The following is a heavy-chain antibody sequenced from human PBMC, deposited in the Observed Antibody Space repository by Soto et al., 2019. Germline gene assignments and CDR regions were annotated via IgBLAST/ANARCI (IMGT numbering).Heavy chain of an antibody. D-gene: IGHD5-18*01. CDR2: ISYDGSNK. V-gene: IGHV3-30*18. Sequence: QVQLVESGGGVVQPGRSLVLSCAASGLTFSDFGMHWVRQTPGKGPEWVAVISYDGSNKYYADSVKGRFTISRDDSKNALYLQMNSRRGEDTATYYCSKATYGYSNYYGMDVWGQGTTVTVSS. CDR3: SKATYGYSNYYGMDV. CDR1: GLTFSDFG. J-gene: IGHJ6*02.